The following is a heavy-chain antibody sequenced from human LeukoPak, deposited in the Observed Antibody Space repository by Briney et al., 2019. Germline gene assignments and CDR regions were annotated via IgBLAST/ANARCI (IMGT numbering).Heavy chain of an antibody. CDR1: GYSFTSNY. CDR3: ARDQEALDY. CDR2: IYPRDGST. J-gene: IGHJ4*02. V-gene: IGHV1-46*01. Sequence: ASVKVSCKASGYSFTSNYIHWVRQAPGQGLEWIGMIYPRDGSTSYAQKFQGRVTVTRDTSTSTVHMELSGLRSEDTAVYYCARDQEALDYWGQGTLVIVSS.